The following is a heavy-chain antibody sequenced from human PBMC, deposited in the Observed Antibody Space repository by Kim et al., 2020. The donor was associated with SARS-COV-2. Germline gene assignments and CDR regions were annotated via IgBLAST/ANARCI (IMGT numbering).Heavy chain of an antibody. V-gene: IGHV3-33*08. CDR3: SIGWSQGYSGYDSGY. CDR2: IWYDGSNK. CDR1: GFTFSSYG. J-gene: IGHJ4*02. D-gene: IGHD5-12*01. Sequence: GGSLRLSCAASGFTFSSYGMHWVRQAPGKGLEWVAVIWYDGSNKYYADSVKGRFTISRDNSKNTLYLQMNSLRAEDTAVYYCSIGWSQGYSGYDSGYWGQGTLVTVSS.